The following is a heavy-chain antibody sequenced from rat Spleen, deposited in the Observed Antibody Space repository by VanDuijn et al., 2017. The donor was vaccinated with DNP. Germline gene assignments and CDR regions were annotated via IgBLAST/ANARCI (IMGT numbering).Heavy chain of an antibody. CDR1: GFNFNDYW. J-gene: IGHJ2*01. CDR2: ITNSGDSS. V-gene: IGHV5-31*01. D-gene: IGHD1-3*01. CDR3: TRDPTVGG. Sequence: EVKLVESGGGLVQPGRSLKLSCAASGFNFNDYWMGWVRQAPGKGLEWVASITNSGDSSYYSDSVKGRFTISRDNAKSTLYLQMNSLRSEDTATYYCTRDPTVGGWGQGVMVTVSS.